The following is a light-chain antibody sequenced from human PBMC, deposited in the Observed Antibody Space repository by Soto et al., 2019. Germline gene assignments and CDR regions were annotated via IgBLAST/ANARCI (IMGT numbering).Light chain of an antibody. CDR3: RSYGGSSTL. J-gene: IGLJ3*02. Sequence: QSVLTQPASLYGSPGQSITISCTGTSSDIGSYNYVSWYQQHPGKAPKLMIFDVSYRPSGISDRFSGSKSGNTASLTISGLQPEDEADYYCRSYGGSSTLFCGGTKLTVL. CDR2: DVS. CDR1: SSDIGSYNY. V-gene: IGLV2-14*03.